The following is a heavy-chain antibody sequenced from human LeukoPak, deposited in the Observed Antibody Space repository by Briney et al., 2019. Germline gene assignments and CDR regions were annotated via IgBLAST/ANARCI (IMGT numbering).Heavy chain of an antibody. V-gene: IGHV3-7*01. CDR1: GFTFSSYW. J-gene: IGHJ6*02. CDR3: ARDEYSSSWYPLFYYYGMDV. Sequence: PGGSLRLSCAASGFTFSSYWMSWVRQAPGKGLEWVANIKQDGSEKYYVDSVKGRFTISRDNAKNSLYLQMNSLRAEDTAVYYCARDEYSSSWYPLFYYYGMDVWGQGTTVTVSS. CDR2: IKQDGSEK. D-gene: IGHD6-13*01.